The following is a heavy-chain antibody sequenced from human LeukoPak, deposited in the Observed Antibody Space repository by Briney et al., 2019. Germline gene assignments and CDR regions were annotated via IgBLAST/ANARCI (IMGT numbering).Heavy chain of an antibody. D-gene: IGHD2-2*01. CDR2: IRYDGSNK. J-gene: IGHJ4*02. Sequence: GGSLRLSCAASGFTFSGSAMHWVRQAPGKGLEWVAFIRYDGSNKYYADSVKGRFTISRDNSKNTLYLQMNSLRAEDTAVYYCAKGRRGYCSSTSCYAGGYFDYWGQGTLVTVSS. V-gene: IGHV3-30*02. CDR3: AKGRRGYCSSTSCYAGGYFDY. CDR1: GFTFSGSA.